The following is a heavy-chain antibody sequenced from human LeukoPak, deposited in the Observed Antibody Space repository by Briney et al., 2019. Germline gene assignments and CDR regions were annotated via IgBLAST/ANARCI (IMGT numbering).Heavy chain of an antibody. CDR3: ARVGSTSSSGWFDYFDY. J-gene: IGHJ4*02. Sequence: GGSLRLSCAASGFTFSSYGMHWVRQAPGKGLEWVAVIWYDGSNKYYADSVKGRFTISRDNSKNTLYLQMNSLRAEDTAVYYCARVGSTSSSGWFDYFDYWGQGTLVTVSS. D-gene: IGHD6-19*01. CDR2: IWYDGSNK. V-gene: IGHV3-33*01. CDR1: GFTFSSYG.